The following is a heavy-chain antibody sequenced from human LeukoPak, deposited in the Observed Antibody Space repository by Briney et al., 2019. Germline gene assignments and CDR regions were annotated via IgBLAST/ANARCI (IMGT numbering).Heavy chain of an antibody. D-gene: IGHD3-10*01. CDR3: ARAGDYYGSGSYYNLDY. CDR2: IIPIFGTA. Sequence: SVKVSCKASGGTFSSYAISWVRQAPGQGLEWMGGIIPIFGTANYAQKFQGRVTITADESTSTAYMELSSLRSEDTAVYYCARAGDYYGSGSYYNLDYWGQGTLVTVSS. CDR1: GGTFSSYA. J-gene: IGHJ4*02. V-gene: IGHV1-69*13.